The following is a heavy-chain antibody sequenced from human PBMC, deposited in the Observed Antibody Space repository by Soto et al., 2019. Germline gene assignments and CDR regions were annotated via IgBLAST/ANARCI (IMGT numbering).Heavy chain of an antibody. CDR2: INPSGGST. CDR3: ASRGRGVDCSAGSCFGVDYYYYYGIDV. D-gene: IGHD2-15*01. CDR1: GYTFTSYY. Sequence: QVQLVQSGAEVKKPGASVKVSSKASGYTFTSYYMHWVRQAPGQGLEWMGIINPSGGSTSYAQKIQGRDTVTRDTSTSTVYMELSSLRSEDTAVYYCASRGRGVDCSAGSCFGVDYYYYYGIDVWGQGTTVTVSS. V-gene: IGHV1-46*01. J-gene: IGHJ6*02.